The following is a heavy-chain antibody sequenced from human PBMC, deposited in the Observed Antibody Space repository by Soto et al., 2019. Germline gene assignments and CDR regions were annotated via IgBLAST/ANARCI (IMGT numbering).Heavy chain of an antibody. V-gene: IGHV1-46*01. CDR2: LNPSGGST. CDR3: AREDRGYAH. D-gene: IGHD2-2*01. J-gene: IGHJ4*02. CDR1: GYTFTGYY. Sequence: EASVKVSCKASGYTFTGYYIHWVRQAPGQGLEWMGILNPSGGSTTYAQKFQGRVTMTRDTSTSTVYMQLTSLRSEDTAVYYCAREDRGYAHWGQGTLVTVSS.